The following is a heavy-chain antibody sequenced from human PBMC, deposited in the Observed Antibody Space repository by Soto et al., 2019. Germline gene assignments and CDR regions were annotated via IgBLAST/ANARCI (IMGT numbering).Heavy chain of an antibody. CDR3: ASRSYYYYYYGMDV. Sequence: PSETLSLTCTVSGGSISSSSYYWGWIRQPPGKGLEWIGSIYYSGSTYYNPSLKSRVTISVDTSKNQFSLKLSSVTAADTAVYYCASRSYYYYYYGMDVWGQGTTVTV. V-gene: IGHV4-39*01. CDR2: IYYSGST. J-gene: IGHJ6*02. CDR1: GGSISSSSYY. D-gene: IGHD3-16*02.